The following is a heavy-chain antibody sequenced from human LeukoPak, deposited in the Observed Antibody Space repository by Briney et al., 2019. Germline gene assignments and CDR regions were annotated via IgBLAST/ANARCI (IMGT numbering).Heavy chain of an antibody. D-gene: IGHD3-10*01. J-gene: IGHJ6*02. CDR1: GFTFSSYA. CDR3: ARGRYYGSGSSLSYYYGMDV. V-gene: IGHV3-30*04. Sequence: GGSLRLSCAASGFTFSSYAMHWVHQAPGKGLEWVAVISYDGSNKYYADSVKGRFTISRDNSKNTLYLQMNSLRAEDTAVYYCARGRYYGSGSSLSYYYGMDVWGQGTTVTVSS. CDR2: ISYDGSNK.